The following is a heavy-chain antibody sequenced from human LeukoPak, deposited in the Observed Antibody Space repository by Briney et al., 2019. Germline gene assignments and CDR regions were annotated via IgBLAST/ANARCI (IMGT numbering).Heavy chain of an antibody. D-gene: IGHD2-21*02. CDR1: GFTFSSYW. V-gene: IGHV3-7*01. Sequence: GGSLRLSCAVSGFTFSSYWMSWVRQAPGKGLEWVANIKQDGSEKYYVDSVKGRFTISRNNAKNSLSLQMTSLRADDTAVYYCARDPRSKGGDWGDFDYWGQGTLVTVSS. CDR2: IKQDGSEK. CDR3: ARDPRSKGGDWGDFDY. J-gene: IGHJ4*02.